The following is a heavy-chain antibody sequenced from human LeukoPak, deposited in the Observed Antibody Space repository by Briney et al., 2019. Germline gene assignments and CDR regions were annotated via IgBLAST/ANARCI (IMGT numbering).Heavy chain of an antibody. CDR1: RGTFSSYA. D-gene: IGHD1-26*01. V-gene: IGHV1-69*04. J-gene: IGHJ4*02. Sequence: SVKVSRKASRGTFSSYAISGVRQAPAQGLEWMGRIIPILGIANYAQKFQGRVTITADKSTSTAYMELSSLRSEDTAVYYCARGGVGAPPDYWGQGTLVTVSS. CDR3: ARGGVGAPPDY. CDR2: IIPILGIA.